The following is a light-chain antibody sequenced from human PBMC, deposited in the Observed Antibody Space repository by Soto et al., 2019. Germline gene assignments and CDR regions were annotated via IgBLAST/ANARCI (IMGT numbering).Light chain of an antibody. CDR3: KQYGSSAPIT. CDR1: QSVSSNY. J-gene: IGKJ5*01. CDR2: DAS. V-gene: IGKV3-20*01. Sequence: EIVLTQSLGTLSLSPGERATLSCRASQSVSSNYLAWYQQKPGQATSLLIYDASSTATGIPDRFSGSGSGTDFTLTISRLEPEDFAMYYCKQYGSSAPITFGQWTRLEIE.